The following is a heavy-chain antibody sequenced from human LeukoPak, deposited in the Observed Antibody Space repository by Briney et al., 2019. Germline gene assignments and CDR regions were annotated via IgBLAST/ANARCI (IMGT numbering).Heavy chain of an antibody. J-gene: IGHJ4*02. CDR3: AKDDPNDYKPWSY. Sequence: PGGSLRLSCAASGFTFSSYAMSWLGQAPGKGLEGVSYISGSGDKTYYADSVKGRFTISRDNSKNTLYLQVNSLRADDTAVYYCAKDDPNDYKPWSYWGQGTLVIVAS. CDR2: ISGSGDKT. V-gene: IGHV3-23*01. D-gene: IGHD4-11*01. CDR1: GFTFSSYA.